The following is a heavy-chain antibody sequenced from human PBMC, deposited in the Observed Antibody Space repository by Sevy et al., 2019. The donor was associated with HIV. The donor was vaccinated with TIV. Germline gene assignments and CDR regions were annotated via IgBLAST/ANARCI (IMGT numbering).Heavy chain of an antibody. CDR3: AGGAISLSGSYYYYYGMDV. CDR2: ISAYNGNT. D-gene: IGHD1-26*01. V-gene: IGHV1-18*01. CDR1: GYTFTSYG. Sequence: ASVKVSCKASGYTFTSYGMSWVRQAPGQGLEWMGWISAYNGNTNYAQKLQGRVTMTTDTSTSTAYMELRSLRSDDTAVYYCAGGAISLSGSYYYYYGMDVWGQGTTVTVSS. J-gene: IGHJ6*02.